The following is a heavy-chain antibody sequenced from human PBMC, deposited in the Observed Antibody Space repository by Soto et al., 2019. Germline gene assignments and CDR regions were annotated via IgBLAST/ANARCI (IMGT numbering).Heavy chain of an antibody. CDR2: ISSSSSYI. V-gene: IGHV3-21*01. Sequence: EVQLVESGGGLVKPGGSLRLSCAASGFTFSSYSMNWVRQTPGKGLEWVSSISSSSSYIYYADSVKGRFTISRDNAKNSLYLQMNSLRAEDTAVYYCARAEEDWNYVSRYYYGMDVWGQGTTVTVSS. D-gene: IGHD1-7*01. CDR1: GFTFSSYS. CDR3: ARAEEDWNYVSRYYYGMDV. J-gene: IGHJ6*02.